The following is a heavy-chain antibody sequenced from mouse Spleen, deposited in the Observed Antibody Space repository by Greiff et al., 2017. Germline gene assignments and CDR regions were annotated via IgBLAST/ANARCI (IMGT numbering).Heavy chain of an antibody. V-gene: IGHV5-6*01. D-gene: IGHD2-13*01. CDR3: ARQEAVTEYFYD. CDR1: GFTFSSYG. CDR2: ISRGGSYT. J-gene: IGHJ2*01. Sequence: EVQGVESGGDLVKPGGSLKLSCAASGFTFSSYGMSWVRQTPDKRLEWVATISRGGSYTYYPDSVKGRFTISRDNAKNTLYLQWSSLKSEYTAMYYCARQEAVTEYFYDWGQGTTLTVSS.